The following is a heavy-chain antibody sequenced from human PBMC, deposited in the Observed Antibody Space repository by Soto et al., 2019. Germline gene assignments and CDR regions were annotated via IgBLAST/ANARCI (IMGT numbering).Heavy chain of an antibody. V-gene: IGHV1-46*01. Sequence: QVQLVQSGAEVKKPGASVKVSCKASGYTFTSYYMHWVRQAPGQGLEWMGIINPSGGSTSYAQKFQGRVTMTRDTFTSTVYMELSSLRSEDTAVYYCARDVVLVPVVEGYYYYYGMDVWGQGTTVTVSS. D-gene: IGHD2-2*01. CDR3: ARDVVLVPVVEGYYYYYGMDV. CDR2: INPSGGST. CDR1: GYTFTSYY. J-gene: IGHJ6*02.